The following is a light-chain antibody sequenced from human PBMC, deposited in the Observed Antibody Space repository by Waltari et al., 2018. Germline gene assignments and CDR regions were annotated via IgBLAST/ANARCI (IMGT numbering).Light chain of an antibody. Sequence: EIVLTQSPATLSLSPGDTATLSCTASQSVGSSVAWYPQKPGQPPRLPIYDASNRATGVPARFRGSGSGTDFTLTISSLEAEDFAVYYCQQRSNWTPHTFGQGARLEIK. CDR2: DAS. CDR3: QQRSNWTPHT. J-gene: IGKJ2*01. V-gene: IGKV3-11*01. CDR1: QSVGSS.